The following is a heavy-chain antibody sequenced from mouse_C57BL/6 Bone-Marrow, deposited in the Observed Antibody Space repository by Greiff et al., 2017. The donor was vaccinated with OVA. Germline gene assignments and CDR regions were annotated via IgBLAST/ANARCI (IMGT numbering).Heavy chain of an antibody. CDR1: GYTFTDYY. D-gene: IGHD3-2*02. CDR3: AAQATRYFDY. Sequence: EVQLQQSGPELVKPGASVKISCKASGYTFTDYYMNWVKQSHGKSLEWIGDINPNNGGTSYNQKFKGKATLTVDKSSSTAYMELRSLTSEDSAVYYCAAQATRYFDYWGQGTTLTVSS. V-gene: IGHV1-26*01. J-gene: IGHJ2*01. CDR2: INPNNGGT.